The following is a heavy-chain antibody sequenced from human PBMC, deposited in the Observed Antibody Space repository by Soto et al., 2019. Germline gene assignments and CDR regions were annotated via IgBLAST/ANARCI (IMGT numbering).Heavy chain of an antibody. J-gene: IGHJ4*02. D-gene: IGHD3-3*01. V-gene: IGHV3-33*01. CDR3: ARDEKGYYDFWSGYRRDY. CDR1: GFTFSSYG. CDR2: IWYDGSNK. Sequence: GGSLRLSCAASGFTFSSYGMHWVRQAPGKGLEWVAVIWYDGSNKYYADSVKGRFTISRDNSKNTLYLQMNSLRAEDTAVYYCARDEKGYYDFWSGYRRDYWGQGTLVTVSS.